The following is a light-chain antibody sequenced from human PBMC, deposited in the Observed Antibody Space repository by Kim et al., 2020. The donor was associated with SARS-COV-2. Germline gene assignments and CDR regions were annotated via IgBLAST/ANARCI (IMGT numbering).Light chain of an antibody. J-gene: IGLJ3*02. Sequence: SYELTQPLSVSLALGQTARITCEGNSIGGKKVQWYQQKPGQAPVLVIYRDDNRPSGIPERFSGSNSGNTATLTISSAQVGDEADYYCQVWDGSHVTFGGGTQLTVL. V-gene: IGLV3-9*01. CDR1: SIGGKK. CDR3: QVWDGSHVT. CDR2: RDD.